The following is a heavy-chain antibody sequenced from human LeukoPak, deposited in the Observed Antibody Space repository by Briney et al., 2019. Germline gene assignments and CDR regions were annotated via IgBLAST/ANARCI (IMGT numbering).Heavy chain of an antibody. Sequence: SETLSLTCAVYGGSFSGYYWSWIRQPPGKGLEWIGEINHSGSTNYNPPLKSRVTISVDTSKNQFSLKLSSVTAADTAVYYCARGLGTDYSCSSPIVGATKLDYWGQGTLVTVSS. CDR2: INHSGST. V-gene: IGHV4-34*01. D-gene: IGHD1-26*01. CDR3: ARGLGTDYSCSSPIVGATKLDY. J-gene: IGHJ4*02. CDR1: GGSFSGYY.